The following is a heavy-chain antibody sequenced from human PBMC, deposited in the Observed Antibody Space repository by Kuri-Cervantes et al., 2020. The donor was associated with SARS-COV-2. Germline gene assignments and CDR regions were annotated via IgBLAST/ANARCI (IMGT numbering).Heavy chain of an antibody. J-gene: IGHJ6*02. V-gene: IGHV1-8*02. CDR3: AREREPGWGMDV. D-gene: IGHD1-26*01. CDR1: GYTFTSYG. CDR2: MNPNSGNT. Sequence: ASVKISCKASGYTFTSYGINWVRQAPGQGLEWMGWMNPNSGNTGYAQKLQGWVTMTRDTSISTAYMELSRLRSDDTAVYYCAREREPGWGMDVWGQGTTVTVSS.